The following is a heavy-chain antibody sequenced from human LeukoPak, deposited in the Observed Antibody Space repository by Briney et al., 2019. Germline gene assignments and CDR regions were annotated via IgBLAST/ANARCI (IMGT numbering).Heavy chain of an antibody. CDR1: GGSISSYY. D-gene: IGHD5-18*01. CDR2: IYYSGST. V-gene: IGHV4-59*08. CDR3: ARTSMGGAAFHI. Sequence: SETLSLTCTVSGGSISSYYWSWIRQPPGKGLEWIGYIYYSGSTNYNPSLKSRVTISVDTSKNQFSLKQSCVSAADTAVYYCARTSMGGAAFHIWGQGTMVTVSS. J-gene: IGHJ3*02.